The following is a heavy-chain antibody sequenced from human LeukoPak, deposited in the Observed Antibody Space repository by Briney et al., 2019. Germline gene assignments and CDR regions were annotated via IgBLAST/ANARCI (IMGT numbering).Heavy chain of an antibody. CDR1: GGTFSSYA. V-gene: IGHV1-69*04. Sequence: SVKVSCKASGGTFSSYAISWVRQAPGQGLEWMGRIIPILGIANYAQKFRGRVTITADKSTSTVYMELSSLRSEDTAVYYCASSSSGWYGMDVWGQGTTVTVSS. J-gene: IGHJ6*02. CDR2: IIPILGIA. D-gene: IGHD6-19*01. CDR3: ASSSSGWYGMDV.